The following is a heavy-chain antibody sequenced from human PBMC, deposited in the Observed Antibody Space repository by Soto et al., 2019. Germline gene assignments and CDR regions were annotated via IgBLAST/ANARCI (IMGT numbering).Heavy chain of an antibody. CDR2: IVPLFGTA. Sequence: SVKVSCKAAGGTCNKYAIDWVLQVPGQGLEWMGGIVPLFGTANYAQKFQGRVTITADEATNTAYMGLRSLRSEDTAVYYCARQFDYETSGYYYAYWGQGTLVTVSS. D-gene: IGHD3-22*01. V-gene: IGHV1-69*13. CDR1: GGTCNKYA. J-gene: IGHJ4*02. CDR3: ARQFDYETSGYYYAY.